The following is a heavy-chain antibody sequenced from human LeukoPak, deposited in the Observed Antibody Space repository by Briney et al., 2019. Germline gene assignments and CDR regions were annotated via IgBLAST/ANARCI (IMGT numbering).Heavy chain of an antibody. J-gene: IGHJ5*02. CDR1: GFTFSSYA. V-gene: IGHV3-23*01. CDR3: ATILRFLASNWFDP. D-gene: IGHD3-3*01. CDR2: ISGSGGST. Sequence: GRSLRLSCAASGFTFSSYAMSWVRQAPGKGLEWVSAISGSGGSTYYADSVKGRFTISRDNSKNTLYLQMNSLRAEDTAVYYCATILRFLASNWFDPWGQGTLVTVSS.